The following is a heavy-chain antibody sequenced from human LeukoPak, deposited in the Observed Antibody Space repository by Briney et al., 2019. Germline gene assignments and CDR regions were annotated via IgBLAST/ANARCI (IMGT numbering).Heavy chain of an antibody. V-gene: IGHV4-61*05. CDR3: ARGRAYSSGWYVTFDY. J-gene: IGHJ4*02. D-gene: IGHD6-19*01. Sequence: SETLSLTCTVSGGSISSSSYYWGWIRQPPGKGLEWIGYIYYSGSTNYNPSLKSRVTISVDTSKNQFSLKLSSVTAADTAVYYCARGRAYSSGWYVTFDYWGQGTLVTVSS. CDR1: GGSISSSSYY. CDR2: IYYSGST.